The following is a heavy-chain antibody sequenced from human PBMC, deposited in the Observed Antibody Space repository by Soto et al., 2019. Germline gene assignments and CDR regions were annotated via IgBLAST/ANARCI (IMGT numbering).Heavy chain of an antibody. CDR2: ISAYNGNT. CDR1: GLAITSNC. Sequence: PVERSSEASGLAITSNCRCWVQQDTRQGLEWMGWISAYNGNTNYAQKLQGRVTMTTDTSTSTAYMELRSLRSDDTAVYYCARDLGSTVTTHYYYCCYGMDVWGQGTTVTVSS. J-gene: IGHJ6*02. CDR3: ARDLGSTVTTHYYYCCYGMDV. V-gene: IGHV1-18*01. D-gene: IGHD4-17*01.